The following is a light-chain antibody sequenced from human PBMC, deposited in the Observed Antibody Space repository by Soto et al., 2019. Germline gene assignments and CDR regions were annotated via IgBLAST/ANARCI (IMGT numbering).Light chain of an antibody. V-gene: IGLV6-57*04. CDR3: QSYESSTVV. CDR1: SGSIASNY. CDR2: EDN. Sequence: NFMLTQPHSVSESPGKTVTISCTRSSGSIASNYVQWYQQRPGSAPTTVIYEDNQRPSAVPDRFSGSTDGSSNSASLTISGLQTEDEADYYGQSYESSTVVCGGGTKLTVL. J-gene: IGLJ2*01.